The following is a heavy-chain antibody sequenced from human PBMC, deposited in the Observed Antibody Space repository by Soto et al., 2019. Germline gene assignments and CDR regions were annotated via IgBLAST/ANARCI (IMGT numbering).Heavy chain of an antibody. CDR3: AAGTLGAVWTPLDD. Sequence: SETLSLTCDVYGGSFSDNYWTWIRQVPGKGLEWIGYVYYSGSTNYNPSLKSRVTISVDASKQQFSLKLTSVTAADTALYYCAAGTLGAVWTPLDDWGQGILVTVSS. CDR2: VYYSGST. CDR1: GGSFSDNY. J-gene: IGHJ4*02. V-gene: IGHV4-59*12. D-gene: IGHD3-16*01.